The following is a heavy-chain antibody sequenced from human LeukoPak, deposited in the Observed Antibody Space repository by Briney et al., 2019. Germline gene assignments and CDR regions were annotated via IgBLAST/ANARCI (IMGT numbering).Heavy chain of an antibody. D-gene: IGHD2-15*01. CDR3: AREEGVVVVAAPYYYMDV. Sequence: SETLSLTCTVSGVSISRYYWSLIRQPAGKGLEWIGRIHTSGSNNYNPSLKSRVTIPVDTSKNQFSLKLSSVTAADTAVYYCAREEGVVVVAAPYYYMDVWGKGTTVTISS. V-gene: IGHV4-4*07. J-gene: IGHJ6*03. CDR2: IHTSGSN. CDR1: GVSISRYY.